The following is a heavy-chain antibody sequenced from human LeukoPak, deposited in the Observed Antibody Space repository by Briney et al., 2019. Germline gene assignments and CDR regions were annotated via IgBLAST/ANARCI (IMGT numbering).Heavy chain of an antibody. CDR1: GFTFSSYW. CDR2: INSDGSST. V-gene: IGHV3-74*01. D-gene: IGHD3-3*01. CDR3: ARVTILGVVGNYYYYYMDV. J-gene: IGHJ6*03. Sequence: GGSLRLSCAASGFTFSSYWMHWVRQAPGKGLVWVSRINSDGSSTIYADSVKGRFTISRDNAKNSLYLQMNSLRAEDTAVYYCARVTILGVVGNYYYYYMDVWGKGTTVTVSS.